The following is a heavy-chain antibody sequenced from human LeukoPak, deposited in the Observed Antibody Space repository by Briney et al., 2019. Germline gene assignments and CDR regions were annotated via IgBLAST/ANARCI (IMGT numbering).Heavy chain of an antibody. V-gene: IGHV3-20*01. CDR2: INWNGGST. CDR1: GFTFDDYG. CDR3: VRGAVFSDAFDI. J-gene: IGHJ3*02. Sequence: PGGSLRLSCAASGFTFDDYGMSWVRQAPGKGLEWVSGINWNGGSTGYADSVKGRFTISRDNAKNSLYLQMNSLRAEDTALYHCVRGAVFSDAFDIWGQGTMVTVSS. D-gene: IGHD3-9*01.